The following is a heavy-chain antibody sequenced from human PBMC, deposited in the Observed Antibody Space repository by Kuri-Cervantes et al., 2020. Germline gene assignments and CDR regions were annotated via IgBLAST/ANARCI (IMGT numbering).Heavy chain of an antibody. CDR1: GYTFTSYG. Sequence: ASVKVSCKASGYTFTSYGISWVRQAPGQGLEWMGWISAYNGNTNYAQKLQGRVTMTTDTSTSTAYMELRSLRSDDTAVYYCARASAEVPVRYYYYGMDVWGQGTTVTVSS. CDR2: ISAYNGNT. J-gene: IGHJ6*02. V-gene: IGHV1-18*01. CDR3: ARASAEVPVRYYYYGMDV.